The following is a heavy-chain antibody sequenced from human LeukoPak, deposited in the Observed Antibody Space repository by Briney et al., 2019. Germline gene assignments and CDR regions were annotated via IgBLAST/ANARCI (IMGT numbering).Heavy chain of an antibody. CDR2: INPSGGST. Sequence: ASVKVSFKASGYTFTSYYMHWVRQAPGQGLEWMGIINPSGGSTSYAQKFQGRVTMTRDTSTSTVYMELSSLRSEDTAVYYCARDSVRGEMVIGHFSLDLDYWGQGTLVTVSS. D-gene: IGHD2-21*01. J-gene: IGHJ4*02. CDR1: GYTFTSYY. V-gene: IGHV1-46*01. CDR3: ARDSVRGEMVIGHFSLDLDY.